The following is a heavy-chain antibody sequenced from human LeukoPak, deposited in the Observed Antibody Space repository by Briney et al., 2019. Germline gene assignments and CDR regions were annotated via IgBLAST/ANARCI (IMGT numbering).Heavy chain of an antibody. Sequence: SETLSLTCTVSGGSISSYYWSWIRQPPGKGLEWIGYIYYSGTTNYNPSLKSRVTISVDTSKNQFSLKLSSVTAADTAVYYCARAPLDYVWGSYRSASGMDVWGQGTTVTVSS. J-gene: IGHJ6*02. CDR3: ARAPLDYVWGSYRSASGMDV. V-gene: IGHV4-59*12. CDR2: IYYSGTT. D-gene: IGHD3-16*02. CDR1: GGSISSYY.